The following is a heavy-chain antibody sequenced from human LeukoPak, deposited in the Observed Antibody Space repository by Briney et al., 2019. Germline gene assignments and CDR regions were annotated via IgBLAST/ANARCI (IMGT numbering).Heavy chain of an antibody. J-gene: IGHJ5*02. Sequence: PGGSLRLSCAASGFTFSSYNMNWVRQAPGKGLEWVSSISSSSSYIYYADSVKGRFTISRDNAKNSLYLQMNSLRAEDTAVYYCARDHLPAYYDILTGTSNWFDPWGQGTLVTVSS. V-gene: IGHV3-21*01. D-gene: IGHD3-9*01. CDR3: ARDHLPAYYDILTGTSNWFDP. CDR1: GFTFSSYN. CDR2: ISSSSSYI.